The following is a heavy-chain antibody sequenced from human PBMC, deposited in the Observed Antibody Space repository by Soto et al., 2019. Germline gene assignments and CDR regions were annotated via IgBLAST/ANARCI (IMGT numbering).Heavy chain of an antibody. D-gene: IGHD3-22*01. CDR3: ARSPSHSSGYYY. V-gene: IGHV4-59*01. J-gene: IGHJ4*02. CDR2: MYYSGST. Sequence: SESLSLTWTVSGGSISSYYWRWIRQPPGKGLEWIGYMYYSGSTKYNPSFKSRVTISVDTSKNQFSLKLGAVTVADTAVYYCARSPSHSSGYYYWGQGTLVTV. CDR1: GGSISSYY.